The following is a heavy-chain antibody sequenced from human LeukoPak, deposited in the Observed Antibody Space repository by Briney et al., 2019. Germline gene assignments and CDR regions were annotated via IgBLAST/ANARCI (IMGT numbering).Heavy chain of an antibody. CDR2: ISTGGNYR. CDR3: ARSPSGYFYDY. D-gene: IGHD5-12*01. CDR1: GFTFSSYT. Sequence: GGSLRLSCAASGFTFSSYTMNWVRQAPGKGLEWVSSISTGGNYRYYADSVKGRFTISRDNAKNSLYLQMNSLRAEDTAVYYCARSPSGYFYDYWGRGTLVAVSS. V-gene: IGHV3-21*01. J-gene: IGHJ4*02.